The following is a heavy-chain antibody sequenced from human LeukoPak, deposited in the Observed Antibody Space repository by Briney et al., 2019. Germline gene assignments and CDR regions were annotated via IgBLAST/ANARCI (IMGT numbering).Heavy chain of an antibody. Sequence: GGSLRLSCAASGFAFSSQAMGWVRQAPGKGLEWVSVISDSGSLTYYADSVKGRFTISRDNSKNALFLQMSSLRAEDTAVYYCAKDARRTSGWYFFDCWGPGTPVTVSS. D-gene: IGHD6-19*01. V-gene: IGHV3-23*01. CDR1: GFAFSSQA. CDR3: AKDARRTSGWYFFDC. J-gene: IGHJ4*02. CDR2: ISDSGSLT.